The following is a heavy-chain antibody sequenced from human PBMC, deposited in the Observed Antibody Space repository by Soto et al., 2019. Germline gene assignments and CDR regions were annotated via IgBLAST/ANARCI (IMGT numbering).Heavy chain of an antibody. Sequence: QVQLQESGPGLVKPSQTLSVTCTVSGGSIRSDDYYWSWIRQPPGKGLEWIGYIYHSGTTNYNPSLQSRVTISMDMSKNQFSLSLSSVNAADTAVYYCVRDRSNSPDYFDYWGQGTLVTVSS. J-gene: IGHJ4*02. CDR2: IYHSGTT. CDR3: VRDRSNSPDYFDY. D-gene: IGHD6-13*01. CDR1: GGSIRSDDYY. V-gene: IGHV4-30-4*01.